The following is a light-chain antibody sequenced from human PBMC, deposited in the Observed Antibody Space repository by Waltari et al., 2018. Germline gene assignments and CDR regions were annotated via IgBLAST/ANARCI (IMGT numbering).Light chain of an antibody. Sequence: SYELTQPPSVSVSPGQAARITCSGDALPKKYAYWYQQKTGQAPVLVIYEDSKRPSGLPERFSGSSSGTTATLTLSGAQVEDEGDYYCYSTDSSDTHRVFGGGTKLTVL. CDR1: ALPKKY. CDR3: YSTDSSDTHRV. J-gene: IGLJ3*02. CDR2: EDS. V-gene: IGLV3-10*01.